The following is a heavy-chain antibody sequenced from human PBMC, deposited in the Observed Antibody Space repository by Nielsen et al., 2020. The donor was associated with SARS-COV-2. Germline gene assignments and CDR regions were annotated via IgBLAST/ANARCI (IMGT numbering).Heavy chain of an antibody. V-gene: IGHV3-23*01. J-gene: IGHJ6*02. CDR2: VSGDVAHTT. CDR1: GFTFSAYA. D-gene: IGHD3-22*01. CDR3: ARDTYDSSGYSVFGMDV. Sequence: GESLKISCAASGFTFSAYAMIWVRQAAGKGLEWVSAVSGDVAHTTYYADSVKGRFTISRDDSKNTVYLQMNSLRAEDTAVYYCARDTYDSSGYSVFGMDVWGQGTTVTVSS.